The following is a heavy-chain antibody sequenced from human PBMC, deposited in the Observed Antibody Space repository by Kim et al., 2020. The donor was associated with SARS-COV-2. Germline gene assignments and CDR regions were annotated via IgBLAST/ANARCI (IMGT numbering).Heavy chain of an antibody. D-gene: IGHD6-19*01. CDR1: GYTFTSYA. V-gene: IGHV7-4-1*02. J-gene: IGHJ6*02. CDR2: INTNTGNP. Sequence: SVKVSCKASGYTFTSYAMNWVRQAPGQGLEWMGWINTNTGNPTYAQGFTGRFVFSLDTSVSTAYLQISSLKAEDTAVYYCATAIAVAGTDGMDVWGQGTTVTVSS. CDR3: ATAIAVAGTDGMDV.